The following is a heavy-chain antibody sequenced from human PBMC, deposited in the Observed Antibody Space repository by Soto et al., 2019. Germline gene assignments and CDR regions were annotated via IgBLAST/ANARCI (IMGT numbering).Heavy chain of an antibody. CDR2: IYYSGST. Sequence: SETLSLTCTVSGGSISSSSYYWGWIRQPPGKGLEWIGSIYYSGSTYYNPSLKSRVTISVDTSKNQFSLKLSSVTAADTAVYYCARSGAARHVYYYYYMDVWGKGTTVTVSS. J-gene: IGHJ6*03. CDR1: GGSISSSSYY. CDR3: ARSGAARHVYYYYYMDV. D-gene: IGHD6-6*01. V-gene: IGHV4-39*01.